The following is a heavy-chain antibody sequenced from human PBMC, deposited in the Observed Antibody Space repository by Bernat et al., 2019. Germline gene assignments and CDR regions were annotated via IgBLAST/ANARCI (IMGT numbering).Heavy chain of an antibody. Sequence: EVQLVESGGGLVKPGGSLRLSCAASGFTFSNAWMSWVRQAPGKGLEWVGRIKSKTDGGTTDYAAPVKGRFTISRDDSKNTLYLQMNSLKTEDTAVYYCTTDLNLDSGNHDAFDIWGQGTMVTVSS. CDR1: GFTFSNAW. D-gene: IGHD6-19*01. V-gene: IGHV3-15*01. J-gene: IGHJ3*02. CDR3: TTDLNLDSGNHDAFDI. CDR2: IKSKTDGGTT.